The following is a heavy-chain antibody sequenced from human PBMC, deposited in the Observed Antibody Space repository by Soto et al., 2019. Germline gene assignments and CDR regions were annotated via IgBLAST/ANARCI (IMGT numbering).Heavy chain of an antibody. J-gene: IGHJ4*02. V-gene: IGHV3-33*01. Sequence: QVHLEESGGGVVQPGRSLRLSCAASGFMFSTFAMHWVRQAPGKGLEWVAVIWYDGNKEFYAESVKGRFTISRDNSRNTLYLQMNSLRAEDTAIYYCARADCTAGSCPFDFWDQGTLVTVSS. CDR1: GFMFSTFA. D-gene: IGHD2-15*01. CDR2: IWYDGNKE. CDR3: ARADCTAGSCPFDF.